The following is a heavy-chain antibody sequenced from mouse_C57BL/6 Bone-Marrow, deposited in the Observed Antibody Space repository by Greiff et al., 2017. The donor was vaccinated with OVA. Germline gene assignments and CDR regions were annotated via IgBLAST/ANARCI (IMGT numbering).Heavy chain of an antibody. CDR1: GYTFTDYY. CDR2: INPYNGGT. V-gene: IGHV1-19*01. D-gene: IGHD1-1*01. CDR3: ARDYYGSSYEAWFAY. Sequence: VQLQQSGPVLVKPGASVKMSCKASGYTFTDYYMNWVKQSHGKSLEWIGVINPYNGGTSYNQKFKGKATLTVDKSSSTAYMELNSLTSEDSAVYYWARDYYGSSYEAWFAYWGQGTLVTVSA. J-gene: IGHJ3*01.